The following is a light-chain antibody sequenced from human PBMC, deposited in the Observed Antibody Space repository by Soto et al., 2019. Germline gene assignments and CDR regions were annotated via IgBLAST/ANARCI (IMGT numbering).Light chain of an antibody. J-gene: IGKJ1*01. CDR1: QSISSW. Sequence: DIQMTQSPSTLSASVGDRVTITCRASQSISSWLAWYQQKPGKAPKLLIYKASSLESGVPSRFSGSGSGTEFTLTISSLQPDDFATYYCQQYNSYPGPFGQRGKVDVK. V-gene: IGKV1-5*03. CDR2: KAS. CDR3: QQYNSYPGP.